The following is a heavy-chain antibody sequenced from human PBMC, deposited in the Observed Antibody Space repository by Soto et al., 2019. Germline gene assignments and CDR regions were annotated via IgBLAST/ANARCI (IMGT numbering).Heavy chain of an antibody. D-gene: IGHD6-13*01. J-gene: IGHJ6*02. V-gene: IGHV3-30-3*01. Sequence: PGGSLRLSCAASGFTFSSYAMHWVRQAPGKGLGWVSVISYDGSNKYYADTVKGRFTISRDNSKNTLYLQMNSLRAEDTAVYYCAREREGILMAMDVWGQGTTVTVSS. CDR2: ISYDGSNK. CDR3: AREREGILMAMDV. CDR1: GFTFSSYA.